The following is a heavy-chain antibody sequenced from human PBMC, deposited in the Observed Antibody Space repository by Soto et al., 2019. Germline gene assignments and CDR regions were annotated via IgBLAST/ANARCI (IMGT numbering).Heavy chain of an antibody. D-gene: IGHD2-15*01. J-gene: IGHJ3*02. CDR3: ARDPCSGGSCYNAFDI. Sequence: GGSLRLSCAASGFAFNSYAMSWVRQAPGKGLEWVSAISGSGGSTYYADSVKGRFTISRDNSKNMLYVQMSTLRAEDTALYYCARDPCSGGSCYNAFDIWGQGTMVTVSS. V-gene: IGHV3-23*01. CDR2: ISGSGGST. CDR1: GFAFNSYA.